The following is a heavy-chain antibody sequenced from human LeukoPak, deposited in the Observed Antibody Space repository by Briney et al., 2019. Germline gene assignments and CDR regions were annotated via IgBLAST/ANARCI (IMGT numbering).Heavy chain of an antibody. CDR3: ARGRVYCSGGSCYNWFDP. V-gene: IGHV1-8*01. J-gene: IGHJ5*02. CDR2: MNPNSCNT. D-gene: IGHD2-15*01. Sequence: ASVKVSCKASGYTFTSYDINWVRQATGQALEWMGWMNPNSCNTGYAQKFQGRVTMTRNTSISTAYMELSSLRSEDTAVYYCARGRVYCSGGSCYNWFDPWGQGTLVTVSS. CDR1: GYTFTSYD.